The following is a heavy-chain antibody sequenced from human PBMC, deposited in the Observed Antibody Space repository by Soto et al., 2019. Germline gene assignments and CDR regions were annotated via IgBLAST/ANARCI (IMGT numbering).Heavy chain of an antibody. Sequence: QVQLVESGGGVVQPGRSLRLSCAASGFTFSNYGMHWVRQAPGKGLEWLAVMSHDGSDKYSADSVKGRFTISRDNSKNTLYLQMNSLRAEDTAVYYCAKDRYITSGTCRPYCFEYWGQGTLVTVSS. D-gene: IGHD3-10*01. CDR3: AKDRYITSGTCRPYCFEY. CDR1: GFTFSNYG. CDR2: MSHDGSDK. J-gene: IGHJ4*02. V-gene: IGHV3-30*18.